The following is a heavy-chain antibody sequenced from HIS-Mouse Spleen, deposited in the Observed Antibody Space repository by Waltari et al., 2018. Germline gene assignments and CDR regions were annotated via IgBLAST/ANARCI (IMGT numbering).Heavy chain of an antibody. J-gene: IGHJ2*01. CDR2: IYYSGST. CDR1: GGSISSSSYY. D-gene: IGHD6-13*01. CDR3: AREIPYSSSWYDWYFDL. V-gene: IGHV4-39*07. Sequence: QLQLQESGPGLVTPSETLSLTCTVSGGSISSSSYYLGWIRQPPGKGLEWIGSIYYSGSTYHNPSLKSRVTISVDTSKNQFSLKLSSVTAADTAVYYCAREIPYSSSWYDWYFDLWGRGTLVTVSS.